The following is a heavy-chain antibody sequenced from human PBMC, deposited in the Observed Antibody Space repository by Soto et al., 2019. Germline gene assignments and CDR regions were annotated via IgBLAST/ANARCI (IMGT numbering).Heavy chain of an antibody. CDR3: ARGADIMATTGDAFDI. D-gene: IGHD5-12*01. J-gene: IGHJ3*02. Sequence: GWIRQPPGKGLEWIGNMYHNGNTYYNPSLKSRVTISLRTSKNQFSLKLSSVTAADTAVYYCARGADIMATTGDAFDIWGQGTMVTV. CDR2: MYHNGNT. V-gene: IGHV4-38-2*02.